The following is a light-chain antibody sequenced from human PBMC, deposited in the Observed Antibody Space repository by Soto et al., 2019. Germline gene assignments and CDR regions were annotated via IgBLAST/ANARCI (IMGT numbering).Light chain of an antibody. Sequence: DLQMTPNPASLSASVGDRVTISCRASQSIGRNLNWYQQKPGKAPTLLIFTSSSLQSGVPSRFSGSGSGTDFILTISSFQPEDFATYYSQESYITPPPFCQATKVAI. CDR1: QSIGRN. CDR2: TSS. J-gene: IGKJ1*01. V-gene: IGKV1-39*01. CDR3: QESYITPPP.